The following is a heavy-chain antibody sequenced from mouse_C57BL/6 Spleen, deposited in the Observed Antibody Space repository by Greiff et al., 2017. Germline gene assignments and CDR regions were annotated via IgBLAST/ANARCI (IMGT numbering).Heavy chain of an antibody. J-gene: IGHJ1*03. D-gene: IGHD1-1*01. Sequence: EVHLVESGPELVKPGASVKISCKASGYSFTDYNMNWVKQSNGKSLEWIGVINPNYGTTSYNQKFKGKATLTVDQSSSTAYMQLNSLTSEDSAVYYCARGYYGSSDWYFDVWGTGTTVTVSS. V-gene: IGHV1-39*01. CDR2: INPNYGTT. CDR3: ARGYYGSSDWYFDV. CDR1: GYSFTDYN.